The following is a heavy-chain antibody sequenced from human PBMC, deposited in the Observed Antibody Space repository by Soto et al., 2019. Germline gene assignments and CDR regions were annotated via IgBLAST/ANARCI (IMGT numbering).Heavy chain of an antibody. J-gene: IGHJ4*02. V-gene: IGHV4-61*01. Sequence: QVQLQESGPGLVKPSETLSLTCTVSGDSVSSGRYYWCWIRQPPGKGLDWIGYISYSGSTNYNPSLNSRVTLSLDTSKNQCSLRLSSVTAADTAVYYCARRNYYDSSGLRYWGQGTLVTVSS. D-gene: IGHD3-22*01. CDR3: ARRNYYDSSGLRY. CDR2: ISYSGST. CDR1: GDSVSSGRYY.